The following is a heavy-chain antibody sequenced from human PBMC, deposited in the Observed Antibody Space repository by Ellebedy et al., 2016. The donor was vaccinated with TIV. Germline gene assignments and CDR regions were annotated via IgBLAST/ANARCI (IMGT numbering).Heavy chain of an antibody. D-gene: IGHD3-16*01. V-gene: IGHV3-30*07. CDR2: ISYDGSNK. J-gene: IGHJ6*02. CDR3: ARAWGWRLFEYYYYGMDV. CDR1: GFTFSSYA. Sequence: GGSLRLSCAASGFTFSSYAMHWVRQAPGKGLEWVAVISYDGSNKYYADSVKGRFTISRDNSKNTLYLQMNSLRAEDTAVYYCARAWGWRLFEYYYYGMDVWGQGTTVTVSS.